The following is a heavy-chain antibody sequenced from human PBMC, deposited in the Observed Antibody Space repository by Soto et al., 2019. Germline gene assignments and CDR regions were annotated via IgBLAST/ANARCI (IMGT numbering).Heavy chain of an antibody. CDR2: ISYDGSNK. CDR3: ARGPAIAAPKQRSFH. V-gene: IGHV3-30-3*01. CDR1: GFTFSRYA. D-gene: IGHD6-6*01. J-gene: IGHJ4*02. Sequence: PGGSLRLSCAAPGFTFSRYAMDWVRQAPCKGLEWVAVISYDGSNKYYADSVQGRFTISRDNSKNTLYLQMNSLRAEDTAVYYRARGPAIAAPKQRSFHWAQATRLTASS.